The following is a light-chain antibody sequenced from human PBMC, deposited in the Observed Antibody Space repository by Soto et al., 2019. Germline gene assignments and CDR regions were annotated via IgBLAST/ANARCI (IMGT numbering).Light chain of an antibody. J-gene: IGKJ1*01. CDR2: GAS. V-gene: IGKV3-20*01. Sequence: EIVLTQSPGTLSLSPGERATLSCRASQSVSSTYLAWYQQKPGQAPRLLIYGASTRATGLPDRFSGSGTGTDFTLTISSMEPADFALYYCQHYGSSRWTFGQGTKVEIK. CDR3: QHYGSSRWT. CDR1: QSVSSTY.